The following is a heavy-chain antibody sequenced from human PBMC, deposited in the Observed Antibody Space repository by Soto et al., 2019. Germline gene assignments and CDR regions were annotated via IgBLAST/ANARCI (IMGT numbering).Heavy chain of an antibody. J-gene: IGHJ4*02. D-gene: IGHD2-21*01. CDR2: ISPKSTYT. CDR3: ARGGGGGLFEH. Sequence: LRLSCATSGFPVSDYYMSWIRQAPGKGLEWLSHISPKSTYTNYADSVKGRFTISRDNTKSSLFLQMNSLGVEDTAVYYCARGGGGGLFEHWGQGVLVTVSS. V-gene: IGHV3-11*06. CDR1: GFPVSDYY.